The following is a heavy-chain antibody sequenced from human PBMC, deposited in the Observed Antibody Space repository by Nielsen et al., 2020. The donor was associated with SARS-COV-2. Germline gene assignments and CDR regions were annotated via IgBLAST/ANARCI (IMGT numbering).Heavy chain of an antibody. CDR1: GYTFTGYY. Sequence: ASVKVSCKASGYTFTGYYMHWVRQAPGQGLEWMGRINPNSGGTNYAQKFQGRVTMTRDTSISTAYMELSRLRSDDTAVYYCARDYGIAAAYHYYYGMDVWGQGTTVTVSS. CDR2: INPNSGGT. D-gene: IGHD6-13*01. V-gene: IGHV1-2*06. J-gene: IGHJ6*02. CDR3: ARDYGIAAAYHYYYGMDV.